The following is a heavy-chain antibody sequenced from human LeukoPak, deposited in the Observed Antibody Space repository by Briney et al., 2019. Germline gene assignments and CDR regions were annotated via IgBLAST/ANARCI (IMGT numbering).Heavy chain of an antibody. Sequence: GGSLRLSCAAPGFTVSSNYMSWVRQAPGKGLEWVSVIYSGGSTYYADSVKGRFTISRDNSKNTLYLQMNSLRAEDTAVYYCARGYYYDSSGYPRYYFDYWGQGTLVTVSS. CDR2: IYSGGST. J-gene: IGHJ4*02. CDR1: GFTVSSNY. D-gene: IGHD3-22*01. CDR3: ARGYYYDSSGYPRYYFDY. V-gene: IGHV3-53*01.